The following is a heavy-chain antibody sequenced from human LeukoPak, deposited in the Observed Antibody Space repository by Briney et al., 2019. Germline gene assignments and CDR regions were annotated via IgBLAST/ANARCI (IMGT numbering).Heavy chain of an antibody. D-gene: IGHD3-10*01. J-gene: IGHJ4*02. CDR1: GGSISSYY. CDR2: VHDSGST. Sequence: SETLSLTCSVSGGSISSYYWSWIRQPPGRRLEWIALVHDSGSTNYNPSLKSRVTMSLDTSKNRLSLKLNSVTAADTAVYYCAIGSYPLRYWGQGTLVTVSS. V-gene: IGHV4-59*08. CDR3: AIGSYPLRY.